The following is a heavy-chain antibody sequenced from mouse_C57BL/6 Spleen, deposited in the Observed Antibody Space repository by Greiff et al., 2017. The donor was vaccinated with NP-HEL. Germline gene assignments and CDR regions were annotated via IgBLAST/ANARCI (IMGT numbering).Heavy chain of an antibody. CDR1: GFSFTSYG. J-gene: IGHJ4*01. Sequence: VKLVESGPGLVAPSQSLSITCTVSGFSFTSYGVSWVRQPPGKGLEWLGVIWGDGSTNNHSALISSLTISKENSKSQVFLKLNSLQTDDTATYYGAKLGAPIYYAMDYWGQGTSVTVSS. CDR2: IWGDGST. CDR3: AKLGAPIYYAMDY. D-gene: IGHD6-5*01. V-gene: IGHV2-3*01.